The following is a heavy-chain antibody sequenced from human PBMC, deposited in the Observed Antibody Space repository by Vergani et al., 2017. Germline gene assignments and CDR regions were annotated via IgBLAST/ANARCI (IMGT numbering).Heavy chain of an antibody. V-gene: IGHV3-23*04. J-gene: IGHJ3*01. Sequence: EVQVVQSGGGLVKPGGSLRLSCEASGFSFPGYAMSWVRQAPGKGLEWVSSVSGSSATPYYADSVKGRFIISRDNSKNSLYLDMSSLRAEDTAVYYCVRDVRVSRTWGQGTLVAVSS. CDR1: GFSFPGYA. CDR2: VSGSSATP. CDR3: VRDVRVSRT.